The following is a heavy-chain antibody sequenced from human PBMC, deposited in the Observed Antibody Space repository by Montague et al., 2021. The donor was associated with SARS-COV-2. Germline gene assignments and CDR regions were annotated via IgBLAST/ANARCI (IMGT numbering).Heavy chain of an antibody. J-gene: IGHJ4*02. CDR1: GGSFSGYY. D-gene: IGHD3-3*01. V-gene: IGHV4-34*01. Sequence: SETLSLTCAVYGGSFSGYYWSWIRQPPGKGLEWIGVINHSGSTNYNSSLKSRVTISVDTSKNQFSLKLSSVTAADTAVYYCARGYQLRFLEWSSRQSTFDYWGQGTLVTVSS. CDR2: INHSGST. CDR3: ARGYQLRFLEWSSRQSTFDY.